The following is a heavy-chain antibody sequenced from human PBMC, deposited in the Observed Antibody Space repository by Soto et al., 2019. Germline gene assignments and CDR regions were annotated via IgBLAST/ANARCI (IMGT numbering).Heavy chain of an antibody. CDR2: IYYSGST. D-gene: IGHD4-17*01. CDR3: AKGTTVTALDY. Sequence: SETLSLTCTGSGGSISSYYWSWIRQPPGKGLEWIGYIYYSGSTNYNPSLKSRVTISVDTSKNQFSLKLSSVTAADTAVYYCAKGTTVTALDYWGQGTLVTVSS. V-gene: IGHV4-59*01. J-gene: IGHJ4*02. CDR1: GGSISSYY.